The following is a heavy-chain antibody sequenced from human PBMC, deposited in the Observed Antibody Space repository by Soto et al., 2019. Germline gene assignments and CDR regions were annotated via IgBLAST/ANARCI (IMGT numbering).Heavy chain of an antibody. CDR3: ARAGTVGFDY. CDR2: ISAYNGNT. CDR1: GYTLTGLS. Sequence: GASVEVSCKVSGYTLTGLSIHWVRQAPGKGLEWMGWISAYNGNTNYAQKLQGRVTMTTDTSTSTAYMELRSLRSDDTAVYYCARAGTVGFDYWGQGTLVTVSS. V-gene: IGHV1-18*01. J-gene: IGHJ4*02. D-gene: IGHD1-1*01.